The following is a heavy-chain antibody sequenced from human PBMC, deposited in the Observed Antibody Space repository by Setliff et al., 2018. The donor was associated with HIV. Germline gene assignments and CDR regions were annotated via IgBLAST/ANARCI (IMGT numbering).Heavy chain of an antibody. V-gene: IGHV4-39*01. J-gene: IGHJ6*03. D-gene: IGHD1-26*01. CDR2: IYYTGST. Sequence: SETLSLTCNLSGGSISSSSHHWAWIRQPPGKGLEYIGNIYYTGSTHHNPSLESRVATSVDTSKNQFSLKLSSVTAADTAVYYCARIVRWELVATSTFFYYYMDVWGKGTTVTVSS. CDR3: ARIVRWELVATSTFFYYYMDV. CDR1: GGSISSSSHH.